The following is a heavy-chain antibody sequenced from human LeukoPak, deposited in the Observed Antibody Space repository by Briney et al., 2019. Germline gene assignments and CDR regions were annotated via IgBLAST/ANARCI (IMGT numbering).Heavy chain of an antibody. CDR2: IYHSGST. D-gene: IGHD3-10*01. Sequence: SETLSLTCAVYGGSFSGYYWSWIRQPPGKGLEWIGSIYHSGSTYYNPSLKSRVTISVDTSKNQFSLTLSSVTAADTAVYYCARVAYYGAGSYHYYYYYMDVWGKGTTVTVSS. V-gene: IGHV4-34*01. J-gene: IGHJ6*03. CDR1: GGSFSGYY. CDR3: ARVAYYGAGSYHYYYYYMDV.